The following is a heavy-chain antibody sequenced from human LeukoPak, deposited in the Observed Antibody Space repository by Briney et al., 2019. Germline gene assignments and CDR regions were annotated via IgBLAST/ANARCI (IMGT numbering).Heavy chain of an antibody. J-gene: IGHJ4*02. D-gene: IGHD1-26*01. CDR1: GFTFTSSA. CDR2: IVVGSGNT. Sequence: GASVKVSCKASGFTFTSSAVQWVRQARGQRLEWIGWIVVGSGNTNYAQKFQERVTITRDMSTSTAYMELSSLRSEDTAVYYCAAAFSGSYWGGFGYWGQGTLVTVSS. V-gene: IGHV1-58*01. CDR3: AAAFSGSYWGGFGY.